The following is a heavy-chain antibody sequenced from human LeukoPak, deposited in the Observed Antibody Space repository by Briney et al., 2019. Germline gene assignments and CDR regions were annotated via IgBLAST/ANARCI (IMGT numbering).Heavy chain of an antibody. J-gene: IGHJ3*02. CDR3: AKDSLSSSWYNPRAFDI. Sequence: GGSLRLSCAASGFTFDDYAMHSVRQAPGKGLEWVSGISWNSGSIGYADSVKGRFTISRDNAKNSLYLQMNSLRAEDTALYYCAKDSLSSSWYNPRAFDIWGQGTMVTVSS. CDR2: ISWNSGSI. V-gene: IGHV3-9*01. D-gene: IGHD6-13*01. CDR1: GFTFDDYA.